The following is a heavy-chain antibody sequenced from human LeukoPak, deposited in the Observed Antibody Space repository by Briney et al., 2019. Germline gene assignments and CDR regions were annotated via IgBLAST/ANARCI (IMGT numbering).Heavy chain of an antibody. CDR2: INGDGSST. CDR1: GFTFSSYW. D-gene: IGHD3/OR15-3a*01. J-gene: IGHJ4*02. V-gene: IGHV3-74*01. Sequence: GGSLRLSCAASGFTFSSYWMHWVRQAPGKGLVWLSRINGDGSSTSYADSVKGRFTISGDNAKNTLYLQMNSLRAEDTAVYYCARDGLGSAHAYWGQGTLVTVSS. CDR3: ARDGLGSAHAY.